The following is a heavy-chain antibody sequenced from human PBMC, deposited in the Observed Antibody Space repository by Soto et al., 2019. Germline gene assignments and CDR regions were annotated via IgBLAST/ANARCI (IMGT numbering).Heavy chain of an antibody. V-gene: IGHV3-23*01. CDR2: IDAGVTDT. CDR3: AKEKGFRLPFCY. Sequence: VQLLESGGVLVQPGGSLRLSCSASGFTFSNYGMNWVRQAPGKGLEWVSAIDAGVTDTFYADSVKGRFTISRDNSKDTMYVQMNSLRAEGTAEYDCAKEKGFRLPFCYWGQGTLVTVSS. J-gene: IGHJ4*02. CDR1: GFTFSNYG. D-gene: IGHD2-15*01.